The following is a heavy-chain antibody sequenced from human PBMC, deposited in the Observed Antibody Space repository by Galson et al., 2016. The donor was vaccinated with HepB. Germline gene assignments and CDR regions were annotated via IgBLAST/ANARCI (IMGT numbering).Heavy chain of an antibody. CDR1: GFTFSSYG. D-gene: IGHD6-13*01. CDR2: LSHDGSKK. Sequence: SLRLSCAASGFTFSSYGMHWVRQAPGKGLEWVAGLSHDGSKKYYADSVKGRFTISRDNSKNTLFLQMNSLRAEDTAMYYCAKDVGLAYSSTWYMDLDYWGQGILVTVSS. V-gene: IGHV3-30*18. J-gene: IGHJ4*02. CDR3: AKDVGLAYSSTWYMDLDY.